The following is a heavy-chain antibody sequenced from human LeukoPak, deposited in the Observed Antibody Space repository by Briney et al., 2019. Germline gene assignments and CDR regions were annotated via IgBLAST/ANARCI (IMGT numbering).Heavy chain of an antibody. V-gene: IGHV4-34*01. CDR3: ARGLTGTPGYYYYMDV. D-gene: IGHD1-7*01. CDR1: GGSFSGYY. J-gene: IGHJ6*03. Sequence: KPSETLSLTCAVYGGSFSGYYWSWIRQPPGKGLEWIGEINHSGSTNYNPSLKSRVTISVDTSKNQFSLKLSSVTAADTAVYYCARGLTGTPGYYYYMDVWGKGSTVTVSS. CDR2: INHSGST.